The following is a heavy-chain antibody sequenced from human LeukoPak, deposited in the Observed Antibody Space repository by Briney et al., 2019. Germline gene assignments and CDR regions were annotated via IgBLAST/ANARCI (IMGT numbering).Heavy chain of an antibody. CDR2: IHYSGST. CDR3: ARTTEGYAGGPGYSYYYYMDV. V-gene: IGHV4-59*01. J-gene: IGHJ6*03. Sequence: SETLSLTCAVYGGSFSGYYWSWIRQPPGKGLEWIGYIHYSGSTHYNPSLKSRVTISVDTSKNQVSLKLRSVTAADTAVYYCARTTEGYAGGPGYSYYYYMDVWGKGTTVTISS. CDR1: GGSFSGYY. D-gene: IGHD5-12*01.